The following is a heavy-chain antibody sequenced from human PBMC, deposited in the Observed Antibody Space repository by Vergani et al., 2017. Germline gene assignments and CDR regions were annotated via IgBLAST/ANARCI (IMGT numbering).Heavy chain of an antibody. CDR3: ARDQYYDFWSGYFEDYYYYGMDV. Sequence: EVQLVESGGGLVQPGGSLRLSCAASGFTFSSYSMNWVRQAPGKGLEWVSYISSSSSTIYYAGSVKGRFTISRDNAKNSLYLQMNSLRDEDTAVYYCARDQYYDFWSGYFEDYYYYGMDVWGQGP. CDR1: GFTFSSYS. D-gene: IGHD3-3*01. V-gene: IGHV3-48*02. CDR2: ISSSSSTI. J-gene: IGHJ6*02.